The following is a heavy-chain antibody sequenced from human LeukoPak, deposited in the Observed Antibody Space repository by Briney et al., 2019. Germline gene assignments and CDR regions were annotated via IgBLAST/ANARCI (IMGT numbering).Heavy chain of an antibody. Sequence: GGSLRLSCAASGFTFSSYDMHWVRQATGKGLEWVSAIGTADDTYYPGSVKGRFTISRENAKNSLYLQMNSLRAGDTAVYYCARAYGSGTNDAFDIWGQGTMVTVSS. CDR1: GFTFSSYD. CDR2: IGTADDT. J-gene: IGHJ3*02. V-gene: IGHV3-13*04. D-gene: IGHD3-10*01. CDR3: ARAYGSGTNDAFDI.